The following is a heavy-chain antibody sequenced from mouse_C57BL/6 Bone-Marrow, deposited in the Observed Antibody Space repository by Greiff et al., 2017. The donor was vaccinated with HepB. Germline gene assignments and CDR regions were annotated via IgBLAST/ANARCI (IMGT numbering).Heavy chain of an antibody. Sequence: EVMLVESGGGLVKPGGSLKLSCAASGFPFSSYAMSWVRQTPEKRLEWVATISDGGSYPSYPDNVKGRFTISRDNAKNNLYLQMSHLKSEDTAMYYCARGGPTIVTTWYFDVWGTGTTVTVSS. CDR2: ISDGGSYP. CDR3: ARGGPTIVTTWYFDV. D-gene: IGHD2-5*01. CDR1: GFPFSSYA. J-gene: IGHJ1*03. V-gene: IGHV5-4*03.